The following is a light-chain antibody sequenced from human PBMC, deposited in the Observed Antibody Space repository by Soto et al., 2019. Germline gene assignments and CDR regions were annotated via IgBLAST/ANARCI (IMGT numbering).Light chain of an antibody. CDR1: SSDVGGVNY. CDR2: DVS. J-gene: IGLJ1*01. CDR3: SSYSTTSTLV. V-gene: IGLV2-14*03. Sequence: QSALTQPASVSGSPGQSITISCTGTSSDVGGVNYVSWYQQHPGRAPKLMIYDVSNRSSGVSNRFSGSKSGNTASLTISGLQAEGEADYYCSSYSTTSTLVFGSGTKVTVL.